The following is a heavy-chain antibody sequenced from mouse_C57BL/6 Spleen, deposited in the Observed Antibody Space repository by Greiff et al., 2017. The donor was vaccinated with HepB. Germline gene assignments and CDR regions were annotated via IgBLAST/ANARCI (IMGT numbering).Heavy chain of an antibody. CDR1: GFSLTSYG. D-gene: IGHD4-1*01. J-gene: IGHJ4*01. Sequence: QVHVKQSGPGLVQPSQSLSITCTVSGFSLTSYGVHWVRQSPGKGLEWLGVIWSGGSTDYNAAFISRLSISKDNSKSQVFFKMNSLQADDTAIYYCARNGWDVRDYAMDYWGQGTSVTVSS. CDR3: ARNGWDVRDYAMDY. CDR2: IWSGGST. V-gene: IGHV2-2*01.